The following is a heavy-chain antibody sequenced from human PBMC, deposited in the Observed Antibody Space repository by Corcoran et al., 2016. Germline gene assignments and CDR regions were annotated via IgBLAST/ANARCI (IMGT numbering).Heavy chain of an antibody. CDR3: AVGRAGYSSGPLFDY. D-gene: IGHD6-19*01. Sequence: QQQESGPGLVKPSQTLSLTCTVSGGSISSGGYYWSWIRQHPGKGLEWIGYIYYSGSTYYNPSLKSRVTISVDTSKNQFSLKLSSVTAADTAVYYCAVGRAGYSSGPLFDYWGQGTLVTVSS. CDR1: GGSISSGGYY. CDR2: IYYSGST. V-gene: IGHV4-31*03. J-gene: IGHJ4*02.